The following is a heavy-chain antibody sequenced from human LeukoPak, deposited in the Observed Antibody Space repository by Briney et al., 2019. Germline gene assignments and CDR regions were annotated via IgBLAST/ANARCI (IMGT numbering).Heavy chain of an antibody. D-gene: IGHD2-21*02. V-gene: IGHV3-33*06. Sequence: GGSLRLSCAASGFTFNVYGIHWVRQAPGKGLEWVAVIWNDGSNKYYADSVKGRFTISRDNSKDTLYLQMNSLRVEDTAVYYCAKGIVVVTAAVFDIWGQGTMVTVSS. CDR2: IWNDGSNK. J-gene: IGHJ3*02. CDR1: GFTFNVYG. CDR3: AKGIVVVTAAVFDI.